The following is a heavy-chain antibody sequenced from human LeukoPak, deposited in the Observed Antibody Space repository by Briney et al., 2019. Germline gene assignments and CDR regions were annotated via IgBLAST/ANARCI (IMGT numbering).Heavy chain of an antibody. CDR1: GFTVSSNY. D-gene: IGHD6-13*01. V-gene: IGHV3-53*01. CDR2: IYSGGST. CDR3: ASGLEIAALDY. J-gene: IGHJ4*02. Sequence: GGSLRLSCAASGFTVSSNYMSWVRQAPGKGLEWVSVIYSGGSTYYADSVKGRFTISRDNSKNTLYLRMNSLRAEDTAVYYCASGLEIAALDYWGQGTLVTVSS.